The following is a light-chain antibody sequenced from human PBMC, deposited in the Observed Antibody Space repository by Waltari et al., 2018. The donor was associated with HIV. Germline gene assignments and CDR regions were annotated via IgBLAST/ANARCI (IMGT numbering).Light chain of an antibody. Sequence: DLPMAQYPSSLYVSVGPSVTITWRASQSVAYWLAWYQQRPGKAPKLLIYAASTLQGGVPSRFSGSGSGTEFTLTINSLQPEDFATYYCQQTDNFPHTFGQGTKLEIK. CDR1: QSVAYW. CDR2: AAS. CDR3: QQTDNFPHT. V-gene: IGKV1-12*01. J-gene: IGKJ2*01.